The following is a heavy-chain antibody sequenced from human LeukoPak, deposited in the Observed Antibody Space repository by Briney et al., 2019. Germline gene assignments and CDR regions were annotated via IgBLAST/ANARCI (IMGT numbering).Heavy chain of an antibody. D-gene: IGHD3-10*01. CDR2: IYHSGST. CDR3: ARGLGSGRYYYYYYGLDV. CDR1: GGSISSGDFS. J-gene: IGHJ6*02. V-gene: IGHV4-30-4*01. Sequence: SSQTLSLTCTVSGGSISSGDFSWSWIRQSPGKGLELIGYIYHSGSTNYSPSLKSRVTISVDTSKNQFSLKVKSVTAADTAVYYCARGLGSGRYYYYYYGLDVWGQGTTVTVTS.